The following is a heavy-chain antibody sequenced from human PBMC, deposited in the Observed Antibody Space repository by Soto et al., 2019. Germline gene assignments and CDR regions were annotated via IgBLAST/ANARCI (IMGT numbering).Heavy chain of an antibody. CDR3: ARDGDIVVVVAAPNAVQYAFDI. V-gene: IGHV1-46*01. CDR2: INPSGGST. CDR1: GYTFTSYY. D-gene: IGHD2-15*01. Sequence: ASVKVSCKASGYTFTSYYMHWVRQAPGQGLEWMGIINPSGGSTSYAQKFQGRVTMTRDTSTSTVYMELSSLRSEDTAVYYCARDGDIVVVVAAPNAVQYAFDIWGQGTMVTVSS. J-gene: IGHJ3*02.